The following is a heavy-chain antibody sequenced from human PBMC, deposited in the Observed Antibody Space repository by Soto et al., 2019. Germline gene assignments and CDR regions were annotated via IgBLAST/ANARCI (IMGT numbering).Heavy chain of an antibody. Sequence: GGSLRLSCTASGFTFGGYAMSWFRQAPGKGLEWVGFIRSKAYGGTTEYAASVKGRFTISRDDSKSIAYLQMNSLKTEDTAVYYCARVNVLLARNWSAPWGQRILVTVTS. CDR2: IRSKAYGGTT. CDR1: GFTFGGYA. CDR3: ARVNVLLARNWSAP. D-gene: IGHD2-8*01. J-gene: IGHJ5*02. V-gene: IGHV3-49*03.